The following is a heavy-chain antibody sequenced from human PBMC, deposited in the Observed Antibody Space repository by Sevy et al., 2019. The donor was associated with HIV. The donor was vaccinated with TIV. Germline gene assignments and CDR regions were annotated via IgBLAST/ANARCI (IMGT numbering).Heavy chain of an antibody. Sequence: SETLSLTCTVSGGSISSSSYYWGWIRQPPGKGLEWIGSIYYSGSTYYNPSLKSRVTIPVDTSKNQFSLKLSSVTAADTAVYYCARAAAGTVLDWFDPWGQGTLVTVSS. D-gene: IGHD6-13*01. CDR2: IYYSGST. CDR1: GGSISSSSYY. V-gene: IGHV4-39*01. CDR3: ARAAAGTVLDWFDP. J-gene: IGHJ5*02.